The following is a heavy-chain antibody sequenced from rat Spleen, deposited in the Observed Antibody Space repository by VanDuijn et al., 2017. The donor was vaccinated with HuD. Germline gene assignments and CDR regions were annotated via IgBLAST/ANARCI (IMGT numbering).Heavy chain of an antibody. CDR2: INSEGTT. Sequence: EVQLQESGPGLVKPSQSLSLTCSVTVYSITSSYRWSWIRKFPGNKLEWMGYINSEGTTNYNPSLKSRISITRETSKNQFFLQLNSVTTEDTATYYCARCILRIIGPYVMDAWGQGASVTVSS. CDR3: ARCILRIIGPYVMDA. V-gene: IGHV3-3*01. D-gene: IGHD1-6*01. J-gene: IGHJ4*01. CDR1: VYSITSSYR.